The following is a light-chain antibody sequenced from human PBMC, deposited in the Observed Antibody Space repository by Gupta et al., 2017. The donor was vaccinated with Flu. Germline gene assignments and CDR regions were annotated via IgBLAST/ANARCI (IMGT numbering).Light chain of an antibody. Sequence: EIVLTQSPGTLSLSPGERATLSCGASQSVNSNYLAWYQQKPGRAPRLLIYDASSRATGIPDRFSGSGSGTDFTLTISRLEPEDFAVYYCQQYGSSPPYTFGQGTKLEIK. CDR1: QSVNSNY. CDR2: DAS. J-gene: IGKJ2*01. V-gene: IGKV3D-20*01. CDR3: QQYGSSPPYT.